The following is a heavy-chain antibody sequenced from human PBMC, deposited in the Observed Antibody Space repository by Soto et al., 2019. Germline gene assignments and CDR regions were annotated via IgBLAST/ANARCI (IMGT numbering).Heavy chain of an antibody. D-gene: IGHD3-3*01. Sequence: ASVKVYCKASGYTFTSYAMHWVRQAPGQRLEWMGWINAGNGNTKYSQKFQGRVTITRDTSASTAYMELSSLRSEDTAVYYCARIKPLRFLEWLPLGMDVWGQGTTVNVSS. V-gene: IGHV1-3*01. CDR2: INAGNGNT. CDR3: ARIKPLRFLEWLPLGMDV. CDR1: GYTFTSYA. J-gene: IGHJ6*02.